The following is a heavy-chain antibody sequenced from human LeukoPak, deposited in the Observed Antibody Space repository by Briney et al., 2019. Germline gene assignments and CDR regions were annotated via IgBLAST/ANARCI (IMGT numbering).Heavy chain of an antibody. CDR1: GFTFSSYG. CDR2: IKSKTDGGTT. CDR3: TRVTISERCTYYYYYYYMDV. J-gene: IGHJ6*03. V-gene: IGHV3-15*01. Sequence: GGSLRLSCAASGFTFSSYGMSWVRQAPGKGLEWVGRIKSKTDGGTTDYAAPVKGRFTISRDDSKNTLYLQMNSLKTEDTAVYYCTRVTISERCTYYYYYYYMDVWGKGTTVTVSS. D-gene: IGHD3-3*01.